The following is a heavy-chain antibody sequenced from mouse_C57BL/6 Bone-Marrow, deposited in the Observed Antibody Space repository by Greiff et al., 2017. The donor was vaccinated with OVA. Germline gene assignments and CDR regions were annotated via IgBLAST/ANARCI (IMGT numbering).Heavy chain of an antibody. J-gene: IGHJ2*01. CDR3: ARWGNFYFDC. CDR1: GYAFTNYL. CDR2: INPGSGGT. Sequence: VQLQQSGAELVRPGTSVKVSCKASGYAFTNYLIEWVKQRPGQGLEWIGVINPGSGGTNYNEKFKGKATLTADKSSSTAYMQLSSLTSEDSAVYFCARWGNFYFDCWGQGTTLTVSS. D-gene: IGHD2-1*01. V-gene: IGHV1-54*01.